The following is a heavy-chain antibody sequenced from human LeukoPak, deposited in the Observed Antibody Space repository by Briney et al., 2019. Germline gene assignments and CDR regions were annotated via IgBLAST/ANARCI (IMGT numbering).Heavy chain of an antibody. CDR3: ARGQTQSNVVAFDP. Sequence: SETLSLTCTVSGGSISSDSYYWSWIRQPAGKGLEWIGRISTSGSTNYNPSLKSRVTISVDTSKNQFSLKLSSVTAADTAVYYCARGQTQSNVVAFDPWGQGTLVTVSS. J-gene: IGHJ5*02. V-gene: IGHV4-61*02. D-gene: IGHD2-21*01. CDR2: ISTSGST. CDR1: GGSISSDSYY.